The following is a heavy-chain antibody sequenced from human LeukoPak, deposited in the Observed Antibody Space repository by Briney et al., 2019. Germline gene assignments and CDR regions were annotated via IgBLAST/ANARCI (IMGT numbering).Heavy chain of an antibody. V-gene: IGHV3-23*01. Sequence: PGGSLRLSCAASGFTFSSYGMSWVRQAPGKGLEWVSAISGSGGSTYYADSVKGRFTISRDNSKNTLHLQMNSLRAEDTAVYYCAKEGWFGEWGAYWGQGTLVTVSS. CDR1: GFTFSSYG. J-gene: IGHJ4*02. CDR3: AKEGWFGEWGAY. D-gene: IGHD3-10*01. CDR2: ISGSGGST.